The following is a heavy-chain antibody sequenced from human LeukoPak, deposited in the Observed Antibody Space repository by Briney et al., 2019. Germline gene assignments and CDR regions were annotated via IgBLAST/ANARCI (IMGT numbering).Heavy chain of an antibody. CDR3: VSGSYYNFDY. V-gene: IGHV3-64D*06. J-gene: IGHJ4*02. Sequence: GGSLRLSCSASGFTFSSYAMHWVRQAPGKGLEYVSAISSNGGSTYYADSVKGRFAISRDNSKNTLYLQMSSLRAEDTAVYYCVSGSYYNFDYWGQGTLVTVSS. CDR2: ISSNGGST. D-gene: IGHD1-26*01. CDR1: GFTFSSYA.